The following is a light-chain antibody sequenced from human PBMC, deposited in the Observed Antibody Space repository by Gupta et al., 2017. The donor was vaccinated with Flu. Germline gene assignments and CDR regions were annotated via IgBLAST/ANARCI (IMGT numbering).Light chain of an antibody. CDR1: TSNIGSHT. Sequence: QSVLTQPPSASGTPGQRVTISCSGSTSNIGSHTVNWYQQLPGTAPKPLIYDNGHRSAAAPGRFSASGAGTAASPTISVHGAEAEADYYCATLDDSNNMVFGGGTKLTVL. CDR2: DNG. V-gene: IGLV1-44*01. CDR3: ATLDDSNNMV. J-gene: IGLJ3*02.